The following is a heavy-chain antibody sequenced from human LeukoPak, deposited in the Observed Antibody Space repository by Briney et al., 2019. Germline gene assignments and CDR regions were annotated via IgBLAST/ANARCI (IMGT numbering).Heavy chain of an antibody. Sequence: SETLSLTCTVSGGSINSYYWSWIRQPPGKGLEWIGYIYYSGSTNYNPSLKSRVTISVDTSKNQFSLKLSSVTAADTAVYYCARGAPYYYDSSGYLFDYWGQGTQVTVSS. V-gene: IGHV4-59*01. D-gene: IGHD3-22*01. CDR2: IYYSGST. J-gene: IGHJ4*02. CDR1: GGSINSYY. CDR3: ARGAPYYYDSSGYLFDY.